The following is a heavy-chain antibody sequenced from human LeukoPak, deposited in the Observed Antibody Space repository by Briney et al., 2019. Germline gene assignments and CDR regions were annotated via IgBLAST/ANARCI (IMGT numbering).Heavy chain of an antibody. D-gene: IGHD3-22*01. CDR1: GFTFSSYW. Sequence: PGGSLRLSCAASGFTFSSYWMSWVRQAPGKGLEWVAVISYDGSNKYYADSVKGRFTISRDNSKNTLYLQMNSLRAEDTAVYYCARDRNYYDSSGYAPDDYWGQGTLVTVSS. CDR3: ARDRNYYDSSGYAPDDY. CDR2: ISYDGSNK. J-gene: IGHJ4*02. V-gene: IGHV3-30-3*01.